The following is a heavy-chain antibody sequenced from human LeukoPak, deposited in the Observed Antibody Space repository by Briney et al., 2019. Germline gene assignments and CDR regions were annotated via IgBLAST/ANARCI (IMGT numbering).Heavy chain of an antibody. J-gene: IGHJ3*02. CDR3: ARYGFSTVWQGGWHAFDI. CDR1: GYTFTSYY. CDR2: INPTTGDT. V-gene: IGHV1-46*01. D-gene: IGHD6-13*01. Sequence: ASVKVSCKASGYTFTSYYMHWVRQAPGQGLEWMGIINPTTGDTTYAQKFQGRLTMTRDMSSSTVYMELSSLTSEDTAVFYCARYGFSTVWQGGWHAFDIWGQGTVVTVSS.